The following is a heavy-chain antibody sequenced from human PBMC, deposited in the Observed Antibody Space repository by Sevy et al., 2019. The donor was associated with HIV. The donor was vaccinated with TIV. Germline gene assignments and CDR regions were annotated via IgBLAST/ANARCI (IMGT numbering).Heavy chain of an antibody. CDR2: ISYDGSNK. D-gene: IGHD6-19*01. J-gene: IGHJ4*02. CDR3: AKDLSLIYSSGWYLDY. CDR1: GFTFSSYG. V-gene: IGHV3-30*18. Sequence: GGSLRLSCAASGFTFSSYGMHWVRQAPGKGLEWVAVISYDGSNKYYADSVKGRFTISRDNSKNTLYLQMNSLRAEDTAVYYCAKDLSLIYSSGWYLDYWGQGTLVTVSS.